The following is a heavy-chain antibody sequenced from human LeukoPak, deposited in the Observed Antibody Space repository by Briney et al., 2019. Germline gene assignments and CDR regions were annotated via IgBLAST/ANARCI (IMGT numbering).Heavy chain of an antibody. CDR3: ARGGDKAKQSNWSAP. J-gene: IGHJ5*02. D-gene: IGHD5-18*01. Sequence: GASVKVSCKASGGTFSSYAISWVRQAPGQGLEWMGGIIPIFGTANYAQKFQGRVTITADESTSTAYMELSSLRSEDTAVYYCARGGDKAKQSNWSAPWAQEPLVTVSS. CDR2: IIPIFGTA. V-gene: IGHV1-69*01. CDR1: GGTFSSYA.